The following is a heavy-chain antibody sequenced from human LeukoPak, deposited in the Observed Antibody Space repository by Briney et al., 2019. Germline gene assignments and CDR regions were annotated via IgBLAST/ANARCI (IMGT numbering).Heavy chain of an antibody. V-gene: IGHV4-34*01. Sequence: SETLSLTCAVYGGSFSSYYWSWIRQPPGKGLEWIGEINHSGSTNYNPSLKSRVTISVDTSKNQFSLKLSSVTAADTAVYYCARGKAYYYDSSGPFDYWGQGTLVTVSS. CDR3: ARGKAYYYDSSGPFDY. J-gene: IGHJ4*02. CDR1: GGSFSSYY. D-gene: IGHD3-22*01. CDR2: INHSGST.